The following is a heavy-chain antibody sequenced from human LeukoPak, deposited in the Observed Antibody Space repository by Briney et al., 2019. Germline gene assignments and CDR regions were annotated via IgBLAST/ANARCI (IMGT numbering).Heavy chain of an antibody. CDR3: VKPQYCGDRCSNWFDP. J-gene: IGHJ5*02. Sequence: GGSLRLSCAASGFAFSSYGMHWVRQSPDKGLEWVAVILYDGIDKYYADSVKGRFTISRDNSKNTLYLQMNSLRTEDTAVYYCVKPQYCGDRCSNWFDPWDQGTLVIVSS. D-gene: IGHD2-21*01. CDR1: GFAFSSYG. V-gene: IGHV3-30*18. CDR2: ILYDGIDK.